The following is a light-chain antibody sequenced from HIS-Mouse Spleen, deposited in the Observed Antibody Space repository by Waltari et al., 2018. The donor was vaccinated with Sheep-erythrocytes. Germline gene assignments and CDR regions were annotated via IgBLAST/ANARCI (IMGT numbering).Light chain of an antibody. V-gene: IGLV2-11*01. CDR3: CSYAGSYNHV. Sequence: QSALTQPRSVSGSPGQSVTISCTGTSSDVGGYNYVSWYQQHPGKAPKLMIYDVSKRPSGVPDRCSGSKSGNTAYLTISGLQAEDEADYYCCSYAGSYNHVFATGTKVTVL. CDR1: SSDVGGYNY. J-gene: IGLJ1*01. CDR2: DVS.